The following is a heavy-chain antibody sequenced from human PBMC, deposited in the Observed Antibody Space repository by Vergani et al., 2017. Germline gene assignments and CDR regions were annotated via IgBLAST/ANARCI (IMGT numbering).Heavy chain of an antibody. Sequence: QVQLVQSGAEVKKPGASVKVSCKASGYTFTSYGISWVRQAPGQGLEWMGWISAYNGNTNYAQKFQGRVTMTRDTSISTAYMELSRLRSDDTAVYCCAKGRSEGWQNDAFDIWGQGTMVTVSS. CDR2: ISAYNGNT. V-gene: IGHV1-18*01. J-gene: IGHJ3*02. CDR1: GYTFTSYG. CDR3: AKGRSEGWQNDAFDI. D-gene: IGHD2-15*01.